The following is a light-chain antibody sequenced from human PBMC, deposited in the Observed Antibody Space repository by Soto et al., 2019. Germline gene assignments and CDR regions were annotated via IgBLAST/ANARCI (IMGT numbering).Light chain of an antibody. CDR2: EAT. CDR1: SSDVGGYNY. J-gene: IGLJ2*01. V-gene: IGLV2-8*01. Sequence: QSALTQPPSASGSLGQSATISCTGTSSDVGGYNYVSWYQQHPGKAPQLIIYEATKRPSGVSPRFSGSRSGNTASLTLSGLQAEDEAVYHCSSYAGTDRTLVFFGGGTKLTVL. CDR3: SSYAGTDRTLVF.